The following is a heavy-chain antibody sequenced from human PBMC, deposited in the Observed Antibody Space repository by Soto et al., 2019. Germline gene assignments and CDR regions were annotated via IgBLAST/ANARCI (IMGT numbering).Heavy chain of an antibody. V-gene: IGHV3-21*01. CDR3: TRRDREASGAHYSEY. CDR2: LTSTSHT. D-gene: IGHD2-15*01. J-gene: IGHJ4*02. CDR1: GFSFSNYA. Sequence: DVQLVESGGGLVKPGGSLRLSCAASGFSFSNYAMSWVRQAPGQGLEWVSSLTSTSHTYYADSVKGRFTISRDNAKNSLYLQMNSLRAEDTAVYYCTRRDREASGAHYSEYWGQGTLVTVSS.